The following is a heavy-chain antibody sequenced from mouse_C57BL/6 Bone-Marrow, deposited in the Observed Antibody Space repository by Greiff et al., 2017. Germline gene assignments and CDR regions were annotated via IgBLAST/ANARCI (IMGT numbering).Heavy chain of an antibody. J-gene: IGHJ1*03. Sequence: EVKLMESGGGLVQPGGSLKLSCAASGFTFSDYGMAWVRQAPRKGPEWVAFISNLAYSIYYADTVTGRFTISRENAKNTLYLEMSRLRSEATAMYCCARGAYGSSWYFDFWVTGTTVTVSS. V-gene: IGHV5-15*01. CDR3: ARGAYGSSWYFDF. D-gene: IGHD1-1*01. CDR2: ISNLAYSI. CDR1: GFTFSDYG.